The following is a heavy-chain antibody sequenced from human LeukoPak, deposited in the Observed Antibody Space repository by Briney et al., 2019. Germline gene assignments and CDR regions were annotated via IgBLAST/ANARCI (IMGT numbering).Heavy chain of an antibody. D-gene: IGHD3-16*01. Sequence: GGSLRLSCAASGFTFSSYAMSWVRQAPGKGLEWVSAISASGGITYDADSVKGRFTISRDNSKNTLYLQMNSLRAEDTAVYYCAKLGGQEVYNYYVGVWGKGTTVAVSS. CDR2: ISASGGIT. CDR3: AKLGGQEVYNYYVGV. V-gene: IGHV3-23*01. J-gene: IGHJ6*03. CDR1: GFTFSSYA.